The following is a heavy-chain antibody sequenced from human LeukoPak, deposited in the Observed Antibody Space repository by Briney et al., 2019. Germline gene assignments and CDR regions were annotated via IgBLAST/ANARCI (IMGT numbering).Heavy chain of an antibody. D-gene: IGHD3-22*01. CDR1: GASMSSYS. Sequence: SETLSLTCTVSGASMSSYSWSWIRQPPGKGLEWIGYIYYSGNTNYNPSLKSRVTISVDTSKNQFSLKVSSVTAADTAVYYCASAHTSGMDYWGQGALVTVSS. CDR2: IYYSGNT. V-gene: IGHV4-59*01. CDR3: ASAHTSGMDY. J-gene: IGHJ4*02.